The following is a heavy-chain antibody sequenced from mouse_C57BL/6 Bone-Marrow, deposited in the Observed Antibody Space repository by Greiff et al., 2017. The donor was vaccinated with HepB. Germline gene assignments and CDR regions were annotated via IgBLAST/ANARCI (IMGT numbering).Heavy chain of an antibody. CDR3: AREELGVGYYYAMDY. CDR1: GYTFTSYW. D-gene: IGHD2-12*01. CDR2: IDPSDSYT. J-gene: IGHJ4*01. Sequence: QVQLQQSGAELVKPGASVKLSCKASGYTFTSYWMQWVKQRPGQGLEWIGEIDPSDSYTNYNQKFKGKATLTVDTSSSTAYMQLSSLTSEDSAVYYCAREELGVGYYYAMDYWGQGTSVTVSS. V-gene: IGHV1-50*01.